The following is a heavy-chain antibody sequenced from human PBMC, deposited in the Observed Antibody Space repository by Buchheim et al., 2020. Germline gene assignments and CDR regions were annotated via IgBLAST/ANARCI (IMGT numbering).Heavy chain of an antibody. D-gene: IGHD2-2*01. CDR3: ARVVPAAIDLLAGDYGMDV. CDR2: IYYSGST. CDR1: GGSISSGDYY. J-gene: IGHJ6*02. Sequence: QVQLQESGPGLVKPSQTLSLTCTVSGGSISSGDYYWSWIRQPPGKGLEWIGYIYYSGSTYYNPSLKSRVTISVDTSKNPFSLELSSVTAADTAVYYCARVVPAAIDLLAGDYGMDVWGQGTT. V-gene: IGHV4-30-4*01.